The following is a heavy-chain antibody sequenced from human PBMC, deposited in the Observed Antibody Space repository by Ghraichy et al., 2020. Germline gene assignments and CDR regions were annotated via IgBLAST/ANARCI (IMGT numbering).Heavy chain of an antibody. Sequence: LSLTCAASGFTFSSYAMSWVRQAPGKGLEWVSAISGSGGSTYYADSVKGRFTISRDNSKNTLYLQMNSLRAEDTAVYYCAKDGGAMIVVVIRDWGQGTLVTVSS. CDR2: ISGSGGST. J-gene: IGHJ4*02. V-gene: IGHV3-23*01. CDR3: AKDGGAMIVVVIRD. D-gene: IGHD3-22*01. CDR1: GFTFSSYA.